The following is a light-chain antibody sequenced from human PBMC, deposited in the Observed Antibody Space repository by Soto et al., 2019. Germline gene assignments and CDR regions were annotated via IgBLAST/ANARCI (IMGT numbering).Light chain of an antibody. J-gene: IGKJ1*01. V-gene: IGKV1-5*03. Sequence: DIKMTQSPSTLSASVGDRVTITCRASKSLNSWLAWYQHKPGKAPQRLIHKATILASGVPSRFSGSDSGADFTLTIRSLHPDYFAIYYFQHYICYSGMFGQGTKVDIK. CDR2: KAT. CDR3: QHYICYSGM. CDR1: KSLNSW.